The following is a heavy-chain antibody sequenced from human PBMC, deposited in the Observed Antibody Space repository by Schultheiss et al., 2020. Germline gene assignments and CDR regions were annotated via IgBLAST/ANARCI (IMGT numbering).Heavy chain of an antibody. CDR1: GGTFSSYA. CDR2: IIPIFGTA. V-gene: IGHV1-69*06. J-gene: IGHJ5*02. D-gene: IGHD4-17*01. Sequence: SVKVSCKASGGTFSSYAISWVRQAPGQGLEWMGGIIPIFGTANYAQKFQGRVTITADKSTSTAYMELSSLRSEDTAVYYCARALLGWTTVTTFDPWGQGTLVTGYS. CDR3: ARALLGWTTVTTFDP.